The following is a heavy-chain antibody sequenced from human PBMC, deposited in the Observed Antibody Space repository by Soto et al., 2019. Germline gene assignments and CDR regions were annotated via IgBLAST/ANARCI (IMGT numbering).Heavy chain of an antibody. V-gene: IGHV4-61*01. CDR1: RASVGRTYYY. CDR3: VREGCSGGSCYSGYNLGIDY. CDR2: ILNGGST. Sequence: PSETLSPTCTDSRASVGRTYYYWTWIRQHPGKGLEWIGFILNGGSTSSNPSLDARATISADTSKDQFSLKLRSVTAGDTAVYYCVREGCSGGSCYSGYNLGIDYWAPG. J-gene: IGHJ4*02. D-gene: IGHD2-15*01.